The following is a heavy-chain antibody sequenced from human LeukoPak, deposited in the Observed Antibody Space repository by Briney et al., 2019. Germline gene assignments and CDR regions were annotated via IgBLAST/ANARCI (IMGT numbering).Heavy chain of an antibody. D-gene: IGHD3-22*01. J-gene: IGHJ1*01. V-gene: IGHV7-4-1*02. CDR1: GYTFTSYA. CDR3: ARDPGGGNYYDSSGYYWEYFQH. CDR2: INTNTGNP. Sequence: GASVKVSCKASGYTFTSYAMNWVRQAPGQGLEWMGWINTNTGNPTYAQGFTGRFVFSLDTSVSTAYLQISSLKAEDTAVYYCARDPGGGNYYDSSGYYWEYFQHWGQGTLVTVSS.